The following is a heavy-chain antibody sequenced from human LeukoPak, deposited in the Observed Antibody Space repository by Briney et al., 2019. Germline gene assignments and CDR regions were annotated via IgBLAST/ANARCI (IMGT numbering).Heavy chain of an antibody. Sequence: PGGSLRLSCAASGFTFSSYGMHWVRQAPGKGLEWVAFIRYDGSNKYYADSVKGRFTISRDNSKNTLYLQMNSLRAEDTAVYYCAKDLMIFGVGPLDYWGQGTLVTVSS. V-gene: IGHV3-30*02. CDR1: GFTFSSYG. D-gene: IGHD3-3*01. CDR2: IRYDGSNK. CDR3: AKDLMIFGVGPLDY. J-gene: IGHJ4*02.